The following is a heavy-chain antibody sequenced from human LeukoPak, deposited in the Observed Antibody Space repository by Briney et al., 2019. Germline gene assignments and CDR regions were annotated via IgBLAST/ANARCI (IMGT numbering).Heavy chain of an antibody. CDR1: GFTFSGYA. J-gene: IGHJ4*02. CDR2: ISGGGGST. V-gene: IGHV3-23*01. CDR3: AKVTDRQFDY. Sequence: PGWSLRLSCAASGFTFSGYAMSWVRQAPGKGLEWVSGISGGGGSTYYADSVKGRFTVSRDNSKNTLYLQMNSLRAEDTAVYYCAKVTDRQFDYWGQGTLVTVSS.